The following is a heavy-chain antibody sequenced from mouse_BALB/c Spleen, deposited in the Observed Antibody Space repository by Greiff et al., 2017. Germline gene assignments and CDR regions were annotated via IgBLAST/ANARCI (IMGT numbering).Heavy chain of an antibody. V-gene: IGHV5-17*02. CDR3: ARGGYGNPAWFAY. CDR2: ISSGSSTI. CDR1: GFTFSSFG. D-gene: IGHD2-10*02. J-gene: IGHJ3*01. Sequence: EVKLQESGGGLVQPGGSRKLSCAVSGFTFSSFGMHWVRQAPEKGLEWVAYISSGSSTIYYADTVKGRFTISRDNPKNTLFLQMTSLRSEDTAMYYCARGGYGNPAWFAYWGQGTLVTVSA.